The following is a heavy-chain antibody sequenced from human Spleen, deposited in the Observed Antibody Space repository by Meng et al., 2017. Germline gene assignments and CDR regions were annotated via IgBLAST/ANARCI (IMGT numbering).Heavy chain of an antibody. CDR1: GYNFPDYY. CDR3: ARMTAEMATEDDAFDI. J-gene: IGHJ3*02. CDR2: INPKSGDT. V-gene: IGHV1-2*06. D-gene: IGHD5-24*01. Sequence: ASVKVSCKPSGYNFPDYYIHWVRRAPGQGLEWMGRINPKSGDTHYAQKFQARVTMTRDTSTSTVYMELSSLRSEDTAVYYCARMTAEMATEDDAFDIWGQGTMVTVSS.